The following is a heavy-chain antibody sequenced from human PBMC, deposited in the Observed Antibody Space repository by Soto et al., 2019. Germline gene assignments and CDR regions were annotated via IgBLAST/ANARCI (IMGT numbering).Heavy chain of an antibody. D-gene: IGHD3-22*01. CDR2: IYYSGST. CDR1: GCSISSSSYY. Sequence: TSETLSLTCTVSGCSISSSSYYWGWIRQPPGKGLEWIGSIYYSGSTYYNPSLKSRVTISVDTSKNQFSLKLSSVTAADTAVYYCARHIVVVTPNWFDPWGHGTLVTVSS. J-gene: IGHJ5*02. V-gene: IGHV4-39*01. CDR3: ARHIVVVTPNWFDP.